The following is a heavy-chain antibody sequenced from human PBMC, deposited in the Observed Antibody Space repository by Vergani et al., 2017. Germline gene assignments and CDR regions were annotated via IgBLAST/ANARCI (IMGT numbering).Heavy chain of an antibody. Sequence: QVQLVESGGGVVQPGRSLRLSCAASGFTFSSYGMHWVRQAPGKGLEWVAVIWYDGSNKYYADSVKGRFTISRDNSKNTLYLQMNSLRAEDTAVYYCAKDIDYGGNLWYFDYWGQGTLVTVSS. CDR2: IWYDGSNK. CDR3: AKDIDYGGNLWYFDY. CDR1: GFTFSSYG. V-gene: IGHV3-33*06. D-gene: IGHD4-23*01. J-gene: IGHJ4*02.